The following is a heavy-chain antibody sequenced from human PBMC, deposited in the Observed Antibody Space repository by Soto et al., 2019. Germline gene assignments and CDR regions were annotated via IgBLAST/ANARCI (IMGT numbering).Heavy chain of an antibody. J-gene: IGHJ6*03. CDR3: AKDPLPYGDYVHYYYMDV. CDR1: GFTFSSYA. Sequence: GGSLRLSCAASGFTFSSYAMSWVRQAPGKGLEWVSAISGSGGSTYYADSVKGRFTISRDNSKNTLYLQMNSLRAEDTAVYYCAKDPLPYGDYVHYYYMDVWGKGTTVTVSS. V-gene: IGHV3-23*01. CDR2: ISGSGGST. D-gene: IGHD4-17*01.